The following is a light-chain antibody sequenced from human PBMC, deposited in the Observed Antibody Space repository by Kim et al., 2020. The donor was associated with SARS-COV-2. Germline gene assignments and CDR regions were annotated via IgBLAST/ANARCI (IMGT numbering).Light chain of an antibody. CDR3: QQYNNWPLT. Sequence: EIVMTQSPAPLSVSPGERATLSCRASQSVSSNLAWYQQKPGQAPRLLIYGASTRATGIPARFSGSGSGTEFTLTISSLQSEDFAVYYCQQYNNWPLTFGGGTKVDI. V-gene: IGKV3-15*01. J-gene: IGKJ4*01. CDR1: QSVSSN. CDR2: GAS.